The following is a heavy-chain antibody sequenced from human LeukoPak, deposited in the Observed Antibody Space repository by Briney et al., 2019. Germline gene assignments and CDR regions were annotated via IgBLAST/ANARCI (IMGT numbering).Heavy chain of an antibody. CDR3: VRGGLEPFDY. Sequence: GGSLRLSCAASGFSFNRRGMHWVRHAPGKGLVWVSRINPEETTINYADSVRSRFTISRDNARNTLYLQMDSLRVEDAAIYYCVRGGLEPFDYWGQGTLVSVS. CDR2: INPEETTI. D-gene: IGHD1-1*01. V-gene: IGHV3-74*01. CDR1: GFSFNRRG. J-gene: IGHJ4*02.